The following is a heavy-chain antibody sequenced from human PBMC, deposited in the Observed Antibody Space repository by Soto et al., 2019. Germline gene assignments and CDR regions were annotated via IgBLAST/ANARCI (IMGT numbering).Heavy chain of an antibody. Sequence: QITLKESGPTLVTHTQTLTLTCTFSGFSLSTSGVGVGWIRQPPGKALEWLAVIYWDDSKTYSPSLKSRLTITKDTSRDQVVLTMTNMDPVDTATYYCAHKGSGSRAIDYWGQGALVTVSS. CDR2: IYWDDSK. CDR1: GFSLSTSGVG. CDR3: AHKGSGSRAIDY. D-gene: IGHD3-10*01. V-gene: IGHV2-5*02. J-gene: IGHJ4*02.